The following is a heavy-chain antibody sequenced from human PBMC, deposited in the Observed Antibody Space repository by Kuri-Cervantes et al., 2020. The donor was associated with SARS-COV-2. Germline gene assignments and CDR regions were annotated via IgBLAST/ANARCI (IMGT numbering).Heavy chain of an antibody. J-gene: IGHJ4*02. D-gene: IGHD3-22*01. CDR2: ISYDGSNK. CDR3: ARDQDYYDSNDYFDY. CDR1: GFTFSSYA. Sequence: GESLKISCAASGFTFSSYAMHWVRQAPGKGLEWVAVISYDGSNKYYADSMKGRFTISRDNSKNTLYLQMNSLRAEDTAVYYCARDQDYYDSNDYFDYWGQGTLVTVSS. V-gene: IGHV3-30*04.